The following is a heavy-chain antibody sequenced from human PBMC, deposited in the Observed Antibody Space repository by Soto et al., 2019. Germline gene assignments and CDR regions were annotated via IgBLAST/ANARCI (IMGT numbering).Heavy chain of an antibody. CDR2: IWYDGSNK. D-gene: IGHD3-22*01. CDR3: ARDLSRDYDSSGIHGY. Sequence: GGSLRLSCAASGFTFSSYGMHWVRQAPGKGLEWVAVIWYDGSNKYYADSVKGRFTISRDNSKNTLYLQMNSLRAEDTAVYYCARDLSRDYDSSGIHGYWGQGPLVTVSS. CDR1: GFTFSSYG. J-gene: IGHJ4*02. V-gene: IGHV3-33*01.